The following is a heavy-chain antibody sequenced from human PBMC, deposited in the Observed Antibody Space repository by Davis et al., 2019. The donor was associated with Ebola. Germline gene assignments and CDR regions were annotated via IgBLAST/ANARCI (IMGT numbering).Heavy chain of an antibody. CDR2: INPNSGGT. Sequence: ASVKVSCKASGYIFTGYYMHWVRQAPGQGLEWMGRINPNSGGTNYAQKFQGRVTMTTETSISTANMDLSRLRSDDTAVYYCARAEAGIVVVVAAIDYWGQGTLVTVSS. V-gene: IGHV1-2*06. CDR1: GYIFTGYY. J-gene: IGHJ4*02. CDR3: ARAEAGIVVVVAAIDY. D-gene: IGHD2-15*01.